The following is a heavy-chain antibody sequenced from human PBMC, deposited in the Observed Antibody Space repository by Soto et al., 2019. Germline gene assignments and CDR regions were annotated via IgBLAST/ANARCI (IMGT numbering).Heavy chain of an antibody. D-gene: IGHD3-10*01. Sequence: PGGSLRLSCSAAGITLSSYAMDWVRQAPGKGLEYVSAISSNGGSTYYADSVKGRFTISRDNSKKTLYLQMSSLRAEETAVNYGVCRIRPSYGPFDYWGQGPLVTVSS. CDR3: VCRIRPSYGPFDY. J-gene: IGHJ4*02. CDR1: GITLSSYA. V-gene: IGHV3-64D*06. CDR2: ISSNGGST.